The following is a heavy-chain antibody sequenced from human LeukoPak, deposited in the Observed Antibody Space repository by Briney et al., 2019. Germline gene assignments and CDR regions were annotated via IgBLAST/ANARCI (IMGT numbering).Heavy chain of an antibody. CDR2: ISSNGGRT. J-gene: IGHJ1*01. CDR3: AAYYYDSGGFHFHH. V-gene: IGHV3-64*01. CDR1: GFTIRSYG. Sequence: GGSLRLSCAASGFTIRSYGMHWVRQAPGKGLEYVSAISSNGGRTYYANSVKGRFTISRDNSRNTLYLQMGSLRAEDMAVYYCAAYYYDSGGFHFHHWGQGTLVTVSS. D-gene: IGHD3-22*01.